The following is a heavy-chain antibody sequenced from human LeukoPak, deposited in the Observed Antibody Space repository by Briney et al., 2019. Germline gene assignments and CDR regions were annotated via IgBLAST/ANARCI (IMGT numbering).Heavy chain of an antibody. Sequence: ASVKVSCKSSGYTFTSYDINWVRQAPGQGLEWMGWMTPNSGNSGYAQKFQGRVNMTRNTSISAAYMELSSLRSEDTAVYYCARGQDSSSWYDYWGQGTLVTVSS. CDR2: MTPNSGNS. CDR1: GYTFTSYD. CDR3: ARGQDSSSWYDY. V-gene: IGHV1-8*01. D-gene: IGHD6-13*01. J-gene: IGHJ4*02.